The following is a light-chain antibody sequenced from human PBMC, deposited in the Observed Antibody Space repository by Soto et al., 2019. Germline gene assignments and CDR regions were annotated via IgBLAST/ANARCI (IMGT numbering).Light chain of an antibody. V-gene: IGKV3-20*01. CDR1: QSVSSSY. J-gene: IGKJ4*01. CDR2: GAY. Sequence: EIVLTHSPGHLSLSPGYRATLSCRSSQSVSSSYLAWYQQKHGQAPRLLIYGAYSRATGIPDRFSGSGSGTEFTITISRMEPEDFSVYYCQQDGSSHLLTFGVWTKVEIK. CDR3: QQDGSSHLLT.